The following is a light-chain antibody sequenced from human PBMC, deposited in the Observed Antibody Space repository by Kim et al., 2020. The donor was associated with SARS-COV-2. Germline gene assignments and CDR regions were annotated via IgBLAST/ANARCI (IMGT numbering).Light chain of an antibody. J-gene: IGKJ2*01. CDR1: QSVSSSY. V-gene: IGKV3-20*01. CDR2: AAS. Sequence: EIVLTQSPGTLSLSPGERATLSCRASQSVSSSYLAWYQQKPGQAPSLLIYAASSRGIGIPDRFSGSGSGTDFTLTISRLEPEDFAVYYCQHYGSSPFTFGQGTRLEI. CDR3: QHYGSSPFT.